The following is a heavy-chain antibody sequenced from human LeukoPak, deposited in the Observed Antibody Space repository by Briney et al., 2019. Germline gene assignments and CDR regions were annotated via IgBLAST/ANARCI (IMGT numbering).Heavy chain of an antibody. CDR2: ISSSSGTI. J-gene: IGHJ4*02. Sequence: PGGSLRLSCAASGFTFSTYSINWVRQAPGKGLEGVSYISSSSGTIYYADSVKGRFTISRDNARNSLYLQMNSLRAEDTAVYYCARTRGYSYGLIDYWGQGTLITVSS. CDR3: ARTRGYSYGLIDY. V-gene: IGHV3-48*04. D-gene: IGHD5-18*01. CDR1: GFTFSTYS.